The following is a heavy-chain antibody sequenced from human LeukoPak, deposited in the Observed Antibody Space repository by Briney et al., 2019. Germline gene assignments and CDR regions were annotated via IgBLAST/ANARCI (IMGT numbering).Heavy chain of an antibody. V-gene: IGHV1-8*01. CDR1: GYTFTSYD. CDR2: MNPNSGNT. J-gene: IGHJ5*02. CDR3: ATTPITMVRGVIIRSWFDP. Sequence: ASVKVSCKASGYTFTSYDINRVRQATGQGLEWMGWMNPNSGNTGYAQKFQGRVTMTRNTSISTAYMELSSLRSEDTAVYYCATTPITMVRGVIIRSWFDPWGQGTLVTVSS. D-gene: IGHD3-10*01.